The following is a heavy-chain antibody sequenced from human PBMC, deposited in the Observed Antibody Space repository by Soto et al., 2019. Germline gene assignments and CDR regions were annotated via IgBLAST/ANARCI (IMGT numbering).Heavy chain of an antibody. CDR2: IYPGDSDT. J-gene: IGHJ6*03. Sequence: EVQLVQSGAEVKKPGESLKISCKGSGYSFTSYWIGWVRQMPGKGLEWMGIIYPGDSDTRYSPSFQGQVTISADKSISTAYLQWSSLKASDTAMYYCARIFSPVVPAAKGPDYYYYYYMDVWGKGTTVTVSS. CDR1: GYSFTSYW. V-gene: IGHV5-51*03. CDR3: ARIFSPVVPAAKGPDYYYYYYMDV. D-gene: IGHD2-2*01.